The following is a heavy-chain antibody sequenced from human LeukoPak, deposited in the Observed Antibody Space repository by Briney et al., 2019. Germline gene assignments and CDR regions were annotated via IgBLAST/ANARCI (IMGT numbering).Heavy chain of an antibody. CDR1: GFTFRNFG. CDR2: IWYDGSKS. CDR3: VRDRGGYHYFDD. V-gene: IGHV3-33*01. J-gene: IGHJ4*02. D-gene: IGHD3-16*02. Sequence: GGSLRLSCAASGFTFRNFGMHWVRQAPGKGLEWVAIIWYDGSKSYYADSVKDRFTFSRDNSKNTVYLPMNSLRADDTAVYFCVRDRGGYHYFDDWGQGTLVTVSS.